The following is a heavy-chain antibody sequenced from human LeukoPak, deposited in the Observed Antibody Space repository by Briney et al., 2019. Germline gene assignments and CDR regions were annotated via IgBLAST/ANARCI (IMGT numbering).Heavy chain of an antibody. D-gene: IGHD3-22*01. V-gene: IGHV3-21*01. J-gene: IGHJ4*02. CDR1: GFTFSNYS. CDR3: ARVPLIVSYTESFFDY. CDR2: ISSDSSYT. Sequence: GGSLRLSCAASGFTFSNYSMNWVRQAPGKGLEWVSFISSDSSYTYYADSVKGRFTIFRDNAKSSLYLQMNSLRAEDTAVYYCARVPLIVSYTESFFDYWGQGTLVTVSS.